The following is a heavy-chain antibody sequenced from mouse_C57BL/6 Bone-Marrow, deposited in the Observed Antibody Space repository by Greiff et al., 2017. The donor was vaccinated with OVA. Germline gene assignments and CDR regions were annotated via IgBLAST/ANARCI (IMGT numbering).Heavy chain of an antibody. CDR2: ISSGGSYT. V-gene: IGHV5-6*01. D-gene: IGHD2-10*02. J-gene: IGHJ2*01. CDR3: ARHGGYGSWAVYYFDY. CDR1: GFTFSSYG. Sequence: EVQLVESGADLVKPGGSLKLSCAASGFTFSSYGLSWVRQTPDKRLEWVATISSGGSYTYYPDSVKGRFTFTRDNDKNTRYLQMSSLKSDDTAMDDCARHGGYGSWAVYYFDYWGQGTTLTVSS.